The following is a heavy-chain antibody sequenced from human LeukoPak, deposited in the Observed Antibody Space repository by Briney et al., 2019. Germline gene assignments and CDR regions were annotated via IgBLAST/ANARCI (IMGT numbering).Heavy chain of an antibody. D-gene: IGHD3-22*01. Sequence: SETLSLTCTVSGYSISSGYYWSWIRQPPGKGLEWNGYIYYSGSTNYNPSLKSRVTISVDTSNNQFSLRLSSVTAADTAVYYCAIGGRRITMILWGQGTLVTVSS. V-gene: IGHV4-61*01. CDR1: GYSISSGYY. J-gene: IGHJ4*02. CDR2: IYYSGST. CDR3: AIGGRRITMIL.